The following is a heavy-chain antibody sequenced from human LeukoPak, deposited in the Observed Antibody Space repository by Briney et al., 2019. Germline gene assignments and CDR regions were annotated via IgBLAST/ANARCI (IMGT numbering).Heavy chain of an antibody. J-gene: IGHJ6*02. CDR1: GYTFTSFG. CDR2: ISAYNGNT. Sequence: ASVKVSRKASGYTFTSFGISWVRQAPGQGLEWMGWISAYNGNTNYAQRFQGRVTMTTDTSTSTAYMELRSLRSDDTAVYYCARDSGSHYYYYGMDVWGQGTTVTVSS. CDR3: ARDSGSHYYYYGMDV. V-gene: IGHV1-18*01. D-gene: IGHD1-26*01.